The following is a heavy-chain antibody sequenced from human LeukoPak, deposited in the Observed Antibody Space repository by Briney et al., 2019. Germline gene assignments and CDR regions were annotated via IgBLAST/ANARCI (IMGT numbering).Heavy chain of an antibody. J-gene: IGHJ2*01. V-gene: IGHV3-33*01. Sequence: GRSLRLSCAASGFTFRNFGMHWVRQGPGKGLEWVAVIYYDGSKKYYADSVKGRFTISRDNSKNTLYLQLNSLRAEDTAVYYCARDRLEIKYFDLWGRGTQVTVSS. CDR3: ARDRLEIKYFDL. CDR1: GFTFRNFG. D-gene: IGHD1-1*01. CDR2: IYYDGSKK.